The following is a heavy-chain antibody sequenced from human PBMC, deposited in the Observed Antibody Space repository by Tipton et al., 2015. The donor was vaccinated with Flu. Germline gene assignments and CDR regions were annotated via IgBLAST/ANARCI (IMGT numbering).Heavy chain of an antibody. D-gene: IGHD6-19*01. CDR1: GDSIGSYY. Sequence: TLSLTCTVSGDSIGSYYWSWIRQPGGKGLEWIGRIDTSGSTNYSPSLKSRVTISRDTSKNQLSLHLTSVTAADTAGYYCARRSVAGPYNWFDPWGQGTQVTVSS. CDR2: IDTSGST. CDR3: ARRSVAGPYNWFDP. J-gene: IGHJ5*02. V-gene: IGHV4-4*07.